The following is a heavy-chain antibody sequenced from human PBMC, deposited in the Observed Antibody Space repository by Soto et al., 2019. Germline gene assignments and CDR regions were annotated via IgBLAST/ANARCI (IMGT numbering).Heavy chain of an antibody. CDR3: ARGRPYCSSTSGLLTRKNYWYFVR. Sequence: PSETLSLTCTVSGGSISSYYWSWIRQPPGKGLEWIGYIYYSGSTNYNPSLKSRVTISVDTSKNQFSLKLSSVTAADTAVYYCARGRPYCSSTSGLLTRKNYWYFVRWGSGSLVTVGS. D-gene: IGHD2-2*01. V-gene: IGHV4-59*12. CDR1: GGSISSYY. J-gene: IGHJ2*01. CDR2: IYYSGST.